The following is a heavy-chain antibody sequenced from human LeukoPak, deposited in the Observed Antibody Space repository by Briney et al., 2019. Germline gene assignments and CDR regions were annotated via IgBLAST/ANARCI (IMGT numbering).Heavy chain of an antibody. J-gene: IGHJ5*02. Sequence: PSETLSLTCAVHGGSFSGYYWSWIRQPPGKGLEWIGEINHSGSTNYNPSLKSRVTISVDTSKNQFSLKLSSVTAADTAVYYCARGRGYCSSTSCYTTPRNWFDPWGQGTLVTVSS. CDR1: GGSFSGYY. V-gene: IGHV4-34*01. CDR2: INHSGST. D-gene: IGHD2-2*02. CDR3: ARGRGYCSSTSCYTTPRNWFDP.